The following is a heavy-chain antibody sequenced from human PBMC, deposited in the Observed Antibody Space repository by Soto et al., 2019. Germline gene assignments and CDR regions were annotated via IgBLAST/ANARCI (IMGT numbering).Heavy chain of an antibody. CDR1: GYTFTSYY. CDR3: ARGVTGTTILYYFDY. Sequence: EASVKVSCKASGYTFTSYYMHWVRQAPGQGLEWMGIINPSGGSTSYAQKFQGRVTMTRDTSTSTVYMELSSLRSEDTAVYYCARGVTGTTILYYFDYWGQGTLVTVSS. V-gene: IGHV1-46*03. D-gene: IGHD1-20*01. CDR2: INPSGGST. J-gene: IGHJ4*02.